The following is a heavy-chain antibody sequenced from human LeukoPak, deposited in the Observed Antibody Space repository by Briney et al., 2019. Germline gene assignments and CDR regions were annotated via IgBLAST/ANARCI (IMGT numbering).Heavy chain of an antibody. CDR1: GGSISRYY. D-gene: IGHD3-10*01. Sequence: SETLSLTCTVSGGSISRYYWSWIRQPPAKGLEWVGYIYYSGSTKYKLSLMSRVSISVDTSKNQFSLKRSSVAAADTAVYYCARVAPDHGSGSYSNWDYWGQGTLVTVSP. CDR3: ARVAPDHGSGSYSNWDY. CDR2: IYYSGST. V-gene: IGHV4-59*01. J-gene: IGHJ4*02.